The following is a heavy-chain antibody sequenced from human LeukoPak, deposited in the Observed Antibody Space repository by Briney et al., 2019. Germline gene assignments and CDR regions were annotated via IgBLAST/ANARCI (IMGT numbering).Heavy chain of an antibody. CDR2: INAGNGNT. D-gene: IGHD5-18*01. Sequence: ASVKVSCKASGYTFTSYAMHWVRQAPGQRLEWMGWINAGNGNTKYSQKFQGRVTMTTDTSTSTAYMELRSLRSDDTAVYYCARVVNTAMVTNYWGQGTLVTVSS. V-gene: IGHV1-3*01. CDR3: ARVVNTAMVTNY. J-gene: IGHJ4*02. CDR1: GYTFTSYA.